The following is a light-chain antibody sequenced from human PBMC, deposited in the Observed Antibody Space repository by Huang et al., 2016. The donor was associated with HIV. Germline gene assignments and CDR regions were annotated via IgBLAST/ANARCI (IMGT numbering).Light chain of an antibody. CDR2: GAS. CDR3: QQYNKWPRGT. V-gene: IGKV3-15*01. CDR1: QSFSNN. Sequence: DIVMTQSPGTLSVSPGERATLSCRASQSFSNNLAWYKQKPGQAPRLLIYGASTRATGIPARFSGSGSGTEFTLTISSLQSEDFAVYYCQQYNKWPRGTFGQGTKVEIK. J-gene: IGKJ1*01.